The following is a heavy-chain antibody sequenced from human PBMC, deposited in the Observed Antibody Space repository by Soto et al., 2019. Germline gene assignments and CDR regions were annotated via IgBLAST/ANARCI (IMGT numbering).Heavy chain of an antibody. Sequence: SETLSLTCTVSGGSISSGDYYWSWIRQPPGKGLEWIGYIYYSGSTYYNPSLKSRVTISVDTSKNQFSLKLSSVTAADTAVYYCARDPSDDSSGYWSDYWGQGTLVTVSS. D-gene: IGHD3-22*01. J-gene: IGHJ4*02. CDR2: IYYSGST. CDR1: GGSISSGDYY. CDR3: ARDPSDDSSGYWSDY. V-gene: IGHV4-30-4*01.